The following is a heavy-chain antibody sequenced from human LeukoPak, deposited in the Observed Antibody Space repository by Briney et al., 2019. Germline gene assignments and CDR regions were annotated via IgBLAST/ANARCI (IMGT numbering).Heavy chain of an antibody. CDR3: AKQTPNDFWSGYYFDY. J-gene: IGHJ4*02. CDR2: ISGSGGST. Sequence: GGSLRLSCAASGFTFSSYAMSWVRQAPGKGLEGVSAISGSGGSTYYADSVKGRFTISRDNSKNTLYLQMNSLRAEDTAVYYCAKQTPNDFWSGYYFDYWGQGTLVTVSS. V-gene: IGHV3-23*01. D-gene: IGHD3-3*01. CDR1: GFTFSSYA.